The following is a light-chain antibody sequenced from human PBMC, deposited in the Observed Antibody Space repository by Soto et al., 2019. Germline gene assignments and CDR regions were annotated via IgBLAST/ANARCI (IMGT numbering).Light chain of an antibody. V-gene: IGLV6-57*01. J-gene: IGLJ3*02. CDR1: SGSIASNY. Sequence: NFMLTQPHSVSESPGKTVIISCTRSSGSIASNYVQWYQQRPGSSPTTVIYENNQRPSGVPDRFSGSIDSSSNAASLTISGLETQEETDYYCLSYDATNQVFGGGTKLTVL. CDR2: ENN. CDR3: LSYDATNQV.